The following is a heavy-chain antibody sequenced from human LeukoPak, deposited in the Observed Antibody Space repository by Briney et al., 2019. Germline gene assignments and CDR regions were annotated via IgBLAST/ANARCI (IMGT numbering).Heavy chain of an antibody. Sequence: GGSLRLSCAASGFPFSSYSMNWVRQAPGKGLEWVSYISSSSSTIYYADSVKGRSTISRDNAKNSLYLHMNSLKDEDTAVYYCARGALDFDYWGQGTLVTVSS. CDR2: ISSSSSTI. J-gene: IGHJ4*02. CDR3: ARGALDFDY. V-gene: IGHV3-48*02. CDR1: GFPFSSYS.